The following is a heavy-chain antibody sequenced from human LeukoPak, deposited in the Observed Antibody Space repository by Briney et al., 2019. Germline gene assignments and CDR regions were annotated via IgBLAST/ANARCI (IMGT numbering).Heavy chain of an antibody. CDR1: GFTFSSYG. CDR3: AKPYYYYGSGSHRPFDY. Sequence: GGSLRLSCAASGFTFSSYGMPWVRQAPGKGLEGVAVISYDGSNKYYADSVKGRFTISRDNSKNTLYLQMNSLRAEDTAVYYCAKPYYYYGSGSHRPFDYWGQGTLVTVSS. CDR2: ISYDGSNK. J-gene: IGHJ4*02. D-gene: IGHD3-10*01. V-gene: IGHV3-30*18.